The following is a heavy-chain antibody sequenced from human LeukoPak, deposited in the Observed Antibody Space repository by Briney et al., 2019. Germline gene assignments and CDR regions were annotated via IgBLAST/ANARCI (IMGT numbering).Heavy chain of an antibody. CDR1: GYTFTSYD. D-gene: IGHD3-22*01. CDR2: MNPNSGNT. Sequence: ASVKVSCKASGYTFTSYDINWVRQATGQGLEWMGWMNPNSGNTGYAQKFQGRVTMTRNTSISTAYMELSSLRSEDTAVYYCAREIGGYERVYYYYMDVGGKGTTVTISS. V-gene: IGHV1-8*01. J-gene: IGHJ6*03. CDR3: AREIGGYERVYYYYMDV.